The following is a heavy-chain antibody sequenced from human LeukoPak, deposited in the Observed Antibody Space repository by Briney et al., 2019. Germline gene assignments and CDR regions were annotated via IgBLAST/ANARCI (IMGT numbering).Heavy chain of an antibody. CDR2: FDPEDGET. J-gene: IGHJ4*02. CDR1: GYTLTELS. V-gene: IGHV1-24*01. CDR3: ATGRWLRHPGYYSSSWFYFDY. Sequence: ASVKVSCKVSGYTLTELSMHWVRQAPGKGLEWMGGFDPEDGETIYAQKFQGRVTMTEDTSTDTAYMELSSLRSEDTAVYYCATGRWLRHPGYYSSSWFYFDYWGQGTLVTVSS. D-gene: IGHD6-13*01.